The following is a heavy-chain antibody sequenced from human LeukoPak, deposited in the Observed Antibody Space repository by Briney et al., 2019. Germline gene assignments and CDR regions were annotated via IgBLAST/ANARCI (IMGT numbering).Heavy chain of an antibody. CDR1: GGSFSGYY. CDR3: ARARKPLWSGHLFDY. V-gene: IGHV4-34*01. Sequence: SETLSLTCAVYGGSFSGYYWSWIRQPPGKGLEWIGEINHSGSTNYNPSLKSRVTISVDTSKNQFSLKLSSVAAADTAVYYCARARKPLWSGHLFDYWGQGTLVTVSS. J-gene: IGHJ4*02. D-gene: IGHD3-3*01. CDR2: INHSGST.